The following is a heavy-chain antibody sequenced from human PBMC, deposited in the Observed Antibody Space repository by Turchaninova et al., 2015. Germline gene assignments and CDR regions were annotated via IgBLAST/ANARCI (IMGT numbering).Heavy chain of an antibody. CDR3: ARRDYTYPRFDY. J-gene: IGHJ4*02. V-gene: IGHV4-38-2*01. Sequence: QVQLQESGPGLVKPSETLSLTSPVPGYTISRGFFWGRIRQPPGKGLEYIGIIYHSGGTYYSPSLKSRVTISIDTSKNQFSLKLSSVTAADTAVYYCARRDYTYPRFDYWGRGTLVTVSS. CDR2: IYHSGGT. CDR1: GYTISRGFF. D-gene: IGHD4-11*01.